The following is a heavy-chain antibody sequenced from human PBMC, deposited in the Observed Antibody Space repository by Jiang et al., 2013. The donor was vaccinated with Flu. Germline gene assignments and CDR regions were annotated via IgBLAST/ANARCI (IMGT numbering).Heavy chain of an antibody. V-gene: IGHV3-72*01. D-gene: IGHD3-22*01. CDR1: GFTFSDYF. CDR3: VRGYHSFDM. Sequence: VQLVESGGGLVQPGGSLRLSCEASGFTFSDYFMDWVRQAPGKGLEWVGRIRKKANGYTTEYAASVRGRFTISRDDSKNSMSLQMNRLETEDTAVYYCVRGYHSFDMWARGQQSSSPQ. J-gene: IGHJ3*02. CDR2: IRKKANGYTT.